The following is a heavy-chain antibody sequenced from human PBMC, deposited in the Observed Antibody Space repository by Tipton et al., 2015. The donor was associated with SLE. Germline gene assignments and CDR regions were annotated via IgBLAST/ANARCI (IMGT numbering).Heavy chain of an antibody. CDR1: GGSISGYY. CDR2: VYSSGST. J-gene: IGHJ4*02. D-gene: IGHD6-13*01. V-gene: IGHV4-4*07. CDR3: ARSAGYGSNWAHFDY. Sequence: LRLSCTVSGGSISGYYWSWIRQPAGKGLEWIGRVYSSGSTIYNPSIKSRITLSLDTSKNQFSLKLSSVTAADTAVYYCARSAGYGSNWAHFDYWGQGTLVTVSS.